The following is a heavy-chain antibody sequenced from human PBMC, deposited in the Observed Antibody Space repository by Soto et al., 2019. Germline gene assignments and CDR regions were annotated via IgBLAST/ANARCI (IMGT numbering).Heavy chain of an antibody. CDR3: VRLVGNSWLDY. J-gene: IGHJ4*02. D-gene: IGHD6-13*01. CDR2: TYYRSKWYN. V-gene: IGHV6-1*01. CDR1: GDSVSSSSVT. Sequence: SQTLSLTCAISGDSVSSSSVTWNWIRQSPSRGLEWLGRTYYRSKWYNDYAESVKSRVTINPDTSKNQFSLQLNSLTPEDTAVYYCVRLVGNSWLDYWGQGTQVTVSS.